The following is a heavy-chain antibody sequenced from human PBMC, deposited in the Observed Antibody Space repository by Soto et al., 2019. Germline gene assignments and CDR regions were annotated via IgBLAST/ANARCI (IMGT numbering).Heavy chain of an antibody. V-gene: IGHV3-21*01. Sequence: PGGSLRLSCAASGFTFSSYSMNWVRQAPGKGLEWVSSISSSSSYIYYADSVKGRFTISRDNAKNSLYLQMNSLRVEDTAVYYCARERNTMVRGEKRTHYDPWGQGTLVTVSS. CDR2: ISSSSSYI. CDR1: GFTFSSYS. CDR3: ARERNTMVRGEKRTHYDP. D-gene: IGHD3-10*01. J-gene: IGHJ5*02.